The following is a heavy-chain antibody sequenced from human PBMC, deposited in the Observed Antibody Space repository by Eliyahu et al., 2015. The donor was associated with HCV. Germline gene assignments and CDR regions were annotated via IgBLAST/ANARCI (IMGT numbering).Heavy chain of an antibody. CDR2: MGSSGSDI. J-gene: IGHJ5*02. CDR3: AGGGEGSHKWVDP. CDR1: GFTFRSYG. V-gene: IGHV3-48*01. Sequence: LVQPGGSLRLSCAPSGFTFRSYGISWVRQAPGKGLEWVSYMGSSGSDIRYADSVKGRFTISRDNAENSVSLADAHPGGGGPGCHFRAGGGEGSHKWVDPWDQGTLVTVSS. D-gene: IGHD3-10*01.